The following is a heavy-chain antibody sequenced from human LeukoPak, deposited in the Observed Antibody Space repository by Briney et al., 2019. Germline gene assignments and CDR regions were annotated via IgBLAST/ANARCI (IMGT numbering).Heavy chain of an antibody. Sequence: GGSLRLSCAASGFTVSSNYMSWVRQAPGKGLEWVSVIYSGGSTYYADSVKGRFTIPRDNSKNTLYLQMNSLRAEDTAVYYCADSSGYYDAFDIWGQGTMVTVSS. J-gene: IGHJ3*02. D-gene: IGHD3-22*01. CDR2: IYSGGST. CDR3: ADSSGYYDAFDI. V-gene: IGHV3-53*01. CDR1: GFTVSSNY.